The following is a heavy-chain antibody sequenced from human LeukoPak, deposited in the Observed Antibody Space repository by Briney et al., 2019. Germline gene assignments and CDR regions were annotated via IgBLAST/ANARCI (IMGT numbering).Heavy chain of an antibody. D-gene: IGHD2-15*01. CDR2: IKQEGSEK. CDR3: ARSGRDCSGGSCYLAGYFDY. V-gene: IGHV3-7*01. CDR1: VFTFSSYW. Sequence: PGGSLRLSCAASVFTFSSYWMSWGRQAPRKRVECVANIKQEGSEKYYVDSVKGRFTISRDNAKNSLYLQMNSLRAEDTAVYYCARSGRDCSGGSCYLAGYFDYWGQGTLVTVSS. J-gene: IGHJ4*02.